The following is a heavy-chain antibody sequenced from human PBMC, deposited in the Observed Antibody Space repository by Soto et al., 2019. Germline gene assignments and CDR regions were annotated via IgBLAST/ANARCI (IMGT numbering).Heavy chain of an antibody. J-gene: IGHJ4*02. V-gene: IGHV3-30-3*01. CDR3: ARANFMMIDTFCDY. D-gene: IGHD3-16*01. Sequence: GGSLRLSCAASGFTFSSYAMHWVRQAPGKGLEWVAVISYDGSNKYYADSVKGRFTISRDNSKNTLYLQMNSLRAEDTAVYYCARANFMMIDTFCDYWGQGTLVTVSS. CDR2: ISYDGSNK. CDR1: GFTFSSYA.